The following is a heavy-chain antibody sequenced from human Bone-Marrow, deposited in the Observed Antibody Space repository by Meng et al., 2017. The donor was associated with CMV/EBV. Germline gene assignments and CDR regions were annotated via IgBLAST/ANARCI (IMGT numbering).Heavy chain of an antibody. V-gene: IGHV3-21*01. CDR2: ISSSSSYI. Sequence: GESLKISCAASGFTFSNAWMSWVRQAPGKGLEWVSSISSSSSYIYYADSVKGRFTISRDNAKNSLYLQMNSLRAEDTAVYYCARESRSFLEWFPQGYFDYWGQGTLVTVSS. J-gene: IGHJ4*02. CDR3: ARESRSFLEWFPQGYFDY. CDR1: GFTFSNAW. D-gene: IGHD3-3*01.